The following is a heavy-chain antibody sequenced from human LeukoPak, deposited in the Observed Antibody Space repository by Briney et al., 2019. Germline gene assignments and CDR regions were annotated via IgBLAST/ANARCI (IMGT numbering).Heavy chain of an antibody. CDR2: INPNDADT. CDR1: GYTFTDYY. Sequence: GASVKVSCKASGYTFTDYYMHWVRQAPGQGFEWMGWINPNDADTYYAQKFQGRVTMTRDTSISTAHMEVSSLRSDDTAVYYCATANFHYCSSASCLFDYWGQGTLVTVSS. V-gene: IGHV1-2*02. J-gene: IGHJ4*02. D-gene: IGHD2-2*01. CDR3: ATANFHYCSSASCLFDY.